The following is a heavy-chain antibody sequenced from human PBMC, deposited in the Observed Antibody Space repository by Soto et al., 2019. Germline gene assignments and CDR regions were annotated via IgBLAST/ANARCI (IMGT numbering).Heavy chain of an antibody. CDR1: GYTFNTYF. V-gene: IGHV1-18*01. CDR2: ISPHNGNT. J-gene: IGHJ4*02. CDR3: AIDTGNSFDY. Sequence: HVQLVQSGGELKKPGASVKVSCNTSGYTFNTYFITWVRQAPGQGLEWMGWISPHNGNTNYAEKFQGRVTMTADTITKTEYMELRNLRSDDTAVYYCAIDTGNSFDYWGQGTPVTVSS.